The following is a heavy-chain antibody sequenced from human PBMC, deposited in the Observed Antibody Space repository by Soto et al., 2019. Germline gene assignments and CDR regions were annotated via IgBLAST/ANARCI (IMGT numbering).Heavy chain of an antibody. CDR2: IYPGDSDT. V-gene: IGHV5-51*01. D-gene: IGHD6-13*01. CDR1: GYSFTSYW. Sequence: PGASLKISCKGSGYSFTSYWIGWVRQMPGKGLAWMGIIYPGDSDTRYSPSFQGQVTTSADKSISTAYLQWSSLKASDTAMYYGARHPWPGEQQLAPFDPWGQGTLVTVSS. CDR3: ARHPWPGEQQLAPFDP. J-gene: IGHJ5*02.